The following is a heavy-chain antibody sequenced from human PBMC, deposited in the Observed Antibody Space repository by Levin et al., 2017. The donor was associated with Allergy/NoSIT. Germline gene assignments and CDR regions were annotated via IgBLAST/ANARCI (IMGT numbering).Heavy chain of an antibody. D-gene: IGHD4-17*01. CDR3: ASNAYFYGDYGAFDV. CDR2: IYHSGST. V-gene: IGHV4-30-2*01. J-gene: IGHJ3*01. Sequence: SQTLSLPCAVSGGSISSGDYVWSWIRQPPGKGLEWLGYIYHSGSTYYNPSLKGRVTISADRSKNQFSLNLSSVTAADTAVYYCASNAYFYGDYGAFDVWGQGTMVTVSS. CDR1: GGSISSGDYV.